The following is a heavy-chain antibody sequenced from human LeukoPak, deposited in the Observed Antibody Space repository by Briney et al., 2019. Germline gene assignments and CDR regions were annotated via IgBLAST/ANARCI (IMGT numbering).Heavy chain of an antibody. V-gene: IGHV3-53*05. D-gene: IGHD6-19*01. J-gene: IGHJ2*01. CDR1: GFTVSSNY. CDR3: AKDRRYSSGWYGSWYFDL. CDR2: IYSGGST. Sequence: GGSLRLSCAASGFTVSSNYMSWVRQAPGKGLEWVSVIYSGGSTYYADSVKGRFTISRDNSKNTLYLQMNSLRAEDTAVYYCAKDRRYSSGWYGSWYFDLWGRGTLVTVSS.